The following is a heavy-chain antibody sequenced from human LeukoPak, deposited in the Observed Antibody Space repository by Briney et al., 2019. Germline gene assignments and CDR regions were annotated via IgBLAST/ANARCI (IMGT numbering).Heavy chain of an antibody. Sequence: ASVKVSCKTSGYTFSDHYVQWLRQPPGQGLEWMGWINPYSGDTSSARKFQGRVTMTKDTSITTAYLELTGLTADDTAIYYCAREGRGSGHWAGFGFWGQGALVTVSP. V-gene: IGHV1-2*02. CDR2: INPYSGDT. CDR1: GYTFSDHY. CDR3: AREGRGSGHWAGFGF. J-gene: IGHJ4*02. D-gene: IGHD7-27*01.